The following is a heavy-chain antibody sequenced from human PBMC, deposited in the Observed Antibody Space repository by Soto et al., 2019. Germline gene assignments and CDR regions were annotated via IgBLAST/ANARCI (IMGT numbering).Heavy chain of an antibody. CDR1: GGSISSYY. D-gene: IGHD4-17*01. Sequence: SETLSLTCTVSGGSISSYYWSWIRQPPGKGLEWIGYIYYSGSTNYNPSLKSRVTISVDTSKNQFSLKLSSVTAADTAVYYCARAYGDDCDFDYWGQGTLVTVS. CDR2: IYYSGST. CDR3: ARAYGDDCDFDY. J-gene: IGHJ4*02. V-gene: IGHV4-59*01.